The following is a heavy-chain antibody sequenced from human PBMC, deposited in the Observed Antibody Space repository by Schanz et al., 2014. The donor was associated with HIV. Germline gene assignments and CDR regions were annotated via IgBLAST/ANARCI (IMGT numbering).Heavy chain of an antibody. CDR3: ANQRYSGTYRPFDY. V-gene: IGHV3-23*04. D-gene: IGHD1-26*01. J-gene: IGHJ4*02. CDR1: GFPFAAYA. Sequence: VQLVESGGGLVQPGGSLRLSCAASGFPFAAYAMTWVRQAPGKGLEWVSAIDGVGDNTYYADSVKGRFTISRDNSKNTVYLRMSGLRAEDTAVYYCANQRYSGTYRPFDYWGRGTLVTVSS. CDR2: IDGVGDNT.